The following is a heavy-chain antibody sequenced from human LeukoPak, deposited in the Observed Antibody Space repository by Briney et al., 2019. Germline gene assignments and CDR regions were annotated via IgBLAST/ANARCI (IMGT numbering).Heavy chain of an antibody. D-gene: IGHD1-26*01. Sequence: QPGGSLRLSCAASGYTLSSYEMKWVRQAPGKGLEWVSYISSSGRTVYYADSVKGRFTISRDNAKDSLYLQMNSLRAEDTAVYYCARQIVGATGLDYWGQGTLVTVSS. J-gene: IGHJ4*02. V-gene: IGHV3-48*03. CDR2: ISSSGRTV. CDR1: GYTLSSYE. CDR3: ARQIVGATGLDY.